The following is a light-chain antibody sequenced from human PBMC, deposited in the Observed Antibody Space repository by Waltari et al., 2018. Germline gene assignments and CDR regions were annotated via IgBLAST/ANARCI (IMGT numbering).Light chain of an antibody. CDR2: GAS. J-gene: IGKJ2*01. V-gene: IGKV3-15*01. Sequence: VVTQSPDTLSVSTGERATVSCRASQSVGNHVAWYQQRAGQPPRLLIYGASARATDIPARFIGSGSGTEFTLTISSLQSEDFAVYYCQQYDSWPPYTFGQGTKLEIK. CDR3: QQYDSWPPYT. CDR1: QSVGNH.